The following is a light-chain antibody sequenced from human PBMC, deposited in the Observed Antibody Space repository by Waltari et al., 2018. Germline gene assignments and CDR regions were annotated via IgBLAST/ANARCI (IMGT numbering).Light chain of an antibody. J-gene: IGLJ3*02. CDR2: EVI. Sequence: QSALPQPASVSGAPGQSITISCIPVPGIVETSDFFSWYHHHQGKVPKLLIYEVIKRPPDIPDRFTGSKSGNTASLSISGLQADDEADYYCCSYVQKDIWLFGRGTKVTVL. CDR3: CSYVQKDIWL. V-gene: IGLV2-23*02. CDR1: PGIVETSDF.